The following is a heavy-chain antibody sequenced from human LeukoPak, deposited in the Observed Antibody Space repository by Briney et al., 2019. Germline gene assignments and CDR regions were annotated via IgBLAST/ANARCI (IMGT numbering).Heavy chain of an antibody. CDR1: GFTFSSYW. CDR3: EEVSARWLQFSEY. V-gene: IGHV3-74*01. D-gene: IGHD5-24*01. J-gene: IGHJ4*02. CDR2: INSDGSST. Sequence: PGGSLRLSCAASGFTFSSYWIHWVRQAPGKGLVWVSRINSDGSSTSYADSVKGRFTISRDNAKDTLYLQVNSLRAGDTAFYYCEEVSARWLQFSEYSSQGTPVTVSS.